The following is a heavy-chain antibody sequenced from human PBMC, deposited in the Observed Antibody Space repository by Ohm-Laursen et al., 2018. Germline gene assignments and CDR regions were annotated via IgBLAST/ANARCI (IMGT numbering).Heavy chain of an antibody. J-gene: IGHJ5*02. CDR3: ARDHIQGVMTSTSSNWFDP. Sequence: GASVKVSCKASGYTFTSYYMHWVRQAPGQGLEWMGIINPSGGSTSYAQKFQGRVTMTRDTSTSTVYMELSSLRSEDTAVYYCARDHIQGVMTSTSSNWFDPWGQGTLVTVSS. D-gene: IGHD2-21*02. CDR2: INPSGGST. V-gene: IGHV1-46*01. CDR1: GYTFTSYY.